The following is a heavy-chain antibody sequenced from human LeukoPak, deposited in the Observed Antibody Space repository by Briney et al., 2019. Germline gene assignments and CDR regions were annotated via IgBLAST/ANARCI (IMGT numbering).Heavy chain of an antibody. CDR2: ISSSGSTI. J-gene: IGHJ4*02. CDR1: GFTFTSYS. D-gene: IGHD1-1*01. V-gene: IGHV3-48*01. CDR3: ARDPGGTGTGDY. Sequence: GGSLRLSCAASGFTFTSYSMNWVSQAPGKGLEWVSYISSSGSTIYYADSVKGRFTISRDNSKNTLYLQMNSLRAEDTAVYYCARDPGGTGTGDYWGQGTLVTVSS.